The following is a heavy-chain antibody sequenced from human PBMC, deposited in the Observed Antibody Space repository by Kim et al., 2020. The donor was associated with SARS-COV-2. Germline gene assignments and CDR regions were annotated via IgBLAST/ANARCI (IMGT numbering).Heavy chain of an antibody. V-gene: IGHV3-30*18. Sequence: GGSLRLSCAASGFTFSSYGMHWVRQAPGKGLEWVAVISYDGSNKYYADSVKGRFTISRDNSKNTLYLQMNSLRAEDTAVYYCAKVPSRSIFGVVIKGPADYWGQGTLVTVSS. CDR3: AKVPSRSIFGVVIKGPADY. J-gene: IGHJ4*02. CDR2: ISYDGSNK. CDR1: GFTFSSYG. D-gene: IGHD3-3*01.